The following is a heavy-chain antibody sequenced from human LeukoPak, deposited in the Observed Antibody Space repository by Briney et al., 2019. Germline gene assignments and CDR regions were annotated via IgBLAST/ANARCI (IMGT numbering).Heavy chain of an antibody. D-gene: IGHD6-13*01. CDR3: ARGWEAQQLVIQH. V-gene: IGHV1-46*01. CDR2: INPSGGST. Sequence: ASVKVSCKASGYTFTGYYMHWVRQAPGQGLEWMGTINPSGGSTTYAQKFQGRVTMTRDTSTTTVYMELSSLRSEDTAVYYCARGWEAQQLVIQHWGQGTLVSVSS. CDR1: GYTFTGYY. J-gene: IGHJ1*01.